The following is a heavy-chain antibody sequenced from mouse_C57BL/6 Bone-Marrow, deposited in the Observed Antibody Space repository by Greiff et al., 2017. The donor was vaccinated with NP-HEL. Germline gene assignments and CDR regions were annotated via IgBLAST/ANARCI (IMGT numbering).Heavy chain of an antibody. CDR2: IWGVGST. D-gene: IGHD2-3*01. V-gene: IGHV2-6*01. J-gene: IGHJ3*01. Sequence: QVQLQQSGPGLVAPSQSLSITCTVSGFSLTSYGVDWVRQSPGKGLEWLGVIWGVGSTNYNSALKSRLSISKDNSKSQVFLKMNSLQTDDTAMYYCASADGSSSFAYWGQGTLVTVSA. CDR1: GFSLTSYG. CDR3: ASADGSSSFAY.